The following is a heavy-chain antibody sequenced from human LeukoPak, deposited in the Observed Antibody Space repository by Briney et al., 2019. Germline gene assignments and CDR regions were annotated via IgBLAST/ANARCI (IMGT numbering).Heavy chain of an antibody. CDR1: GYSFTSYW. CDR3: ARQGMSSSWHRVDWWFDL. J-gene: IGHJ2*01. CDR2: IYPGDSDT. D-gene: IGHD6-13*01. V-gene: IGHV5-51*01. Sequence: GESLKISCKGSGYSFTSYWIGWVRQMPGKGLEWMGIIYPGDSDTRYSPSFQGQVTISADKSISTAYLQWSSLKASDTAMYYCARQGMSSSWHRVDWWFDLWGRGTLVTVSS.